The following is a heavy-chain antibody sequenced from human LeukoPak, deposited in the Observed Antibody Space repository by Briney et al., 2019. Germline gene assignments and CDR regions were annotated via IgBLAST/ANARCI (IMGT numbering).Heavy chain of an antibody. D-gene: IGHD6-19*01. J-gene: IGHJ4*02. CDR2: ISGSGRST. CDR1: GFTFSSYA. V-gene: IGHV3-23*01. CDR3: AKGPLTEVAGTTWDS. Sequence: PGGSLRLSCAASGFTFSSYAMSWVRQAPGKGLEWVSAISGSGRSTYYADSVKGRFTISRDNSKNTLYLQMNSLRAEDTALYHCAKGPLTEVAGTTWDSWGQGSLVTVSS.